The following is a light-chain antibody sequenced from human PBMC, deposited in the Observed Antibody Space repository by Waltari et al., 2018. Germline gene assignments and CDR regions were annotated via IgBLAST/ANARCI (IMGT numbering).Light chain of an antibody. V-gene: IGKV1-39*01. CDR1: QSISSY. Sequence: DIQMTQSPSSLSASVGDRVTITCRASQSISSYLNWYQQKPGKAPKLLIYAASSLQSGVPSRFSGSGAGTDFTLTISSLQPADFATYYCQQSYSTPSVGGGTKVEIK. J-gene: IGKJ4*01. CDR3: QQSYSTPS. CDR2: AAS.